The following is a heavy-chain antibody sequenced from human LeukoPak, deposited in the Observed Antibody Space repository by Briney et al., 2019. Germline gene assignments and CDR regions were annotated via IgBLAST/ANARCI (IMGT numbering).Heavy chain of an antibody. Sequence: PGGSLRLSCAASGFTFSSYEMNWVRQAPGKGLEWVSYISSSGSTIYHADSVKGRFTISRGNAKNSLYLQMNSLRAEDTAVYYCASDSSSSDTPAYYYGMDVWGQGTTVTVSS. D-gene: IGHD6-13*01. CDR2: ISSSGSTI. J-gene: IGHJ6*02. CDR1: GFTFSSYE. CDR3: ASDSSSSDTPAYYYGMDV. V-gene: IGHV3-48*03.